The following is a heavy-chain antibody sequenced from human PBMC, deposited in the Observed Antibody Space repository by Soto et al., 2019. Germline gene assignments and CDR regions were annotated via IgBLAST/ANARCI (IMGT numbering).Heavy chain of an antibody. CDR3: ARDTALDYYDSSGYEN. CDR1: GYTFTSYG. Sequence: ASVKVSCKASGYTFTSYGISWVRQAPGQGLEWMGWISAYNGNTNYAQKLQGRVTMTTDTSTSTAYMEMRSLRSDDTAVFYCARDTALDYYDSSGYENWGQGTLVTVSS. V-gene: IGHV1-18*01. CDR2: ISAYNGNT. D-gene: IGHD3-22*01. J-gene: IGHJ4*02.